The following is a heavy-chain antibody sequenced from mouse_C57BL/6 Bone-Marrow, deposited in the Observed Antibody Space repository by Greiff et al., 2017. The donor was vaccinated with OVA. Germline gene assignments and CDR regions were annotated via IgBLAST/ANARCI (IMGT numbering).Heavy chain of an antibody. CDR2: ISNLAYSI. CDR1: GFTFSDYG. V-gene: IGHV5-15*01. J-gene: IGHJ2*01. D-gene: IGHD2-5*01. CDR3: ARHSNYFFCDY. Sequence: EVQLVESGGGLVQPGGSLKLSCAASGFTFSDYGMAWVRQAPRKGPEWVAFISNLAYSIYYADTVTGRVTISRENAKNTLYLEMSSLRSEDTAMYYCARHSNYFFCDYWGQGTTLTVSS.